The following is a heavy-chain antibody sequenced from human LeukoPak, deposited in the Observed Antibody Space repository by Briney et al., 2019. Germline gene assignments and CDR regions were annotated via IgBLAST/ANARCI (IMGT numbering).Heavy chain of an antibody. Sequence: SETLSLTCSVSGGSISSGSNYWVWIRQPPGKTLEWIGSIYSSGSTYYNSSLKSRVLILMDTSKNHFSLTLTSVTAADTALYYCARSDGYGLVDIWGQGTMVTFSS. CDR1: GGSISSGSNY. CDR3: ARSDGYGLVDI. V-gene: IGHV4-39*07. CDR2: IYSSGST. D-gene: IGHD3-10*01. J-gene: IGHJ3*02.